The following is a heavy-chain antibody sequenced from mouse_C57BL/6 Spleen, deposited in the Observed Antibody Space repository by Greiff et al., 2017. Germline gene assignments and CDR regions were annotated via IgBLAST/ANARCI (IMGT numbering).Heavy chain of an antibody. CDR2: IHPNSGST. D-gene: IGHD2-4*01. Sequence: QVQLQQPGAELVKPGASVKLSCKASGYTFTSYWMHWVKQRPGQGLEWIGMIHPNSGSTNYNEKFKSKATLTVDKSSSTAYMQLSSLTSEDSTVYYCARAHLYDDYDVGAMDYWGQGTSVTVSS. V-gene: IGHV1-64*01. CDR1: GYTFTSYW. CDR3: ARAHLYDDYDVGAMDY. J-gene: IGHJ4*01.